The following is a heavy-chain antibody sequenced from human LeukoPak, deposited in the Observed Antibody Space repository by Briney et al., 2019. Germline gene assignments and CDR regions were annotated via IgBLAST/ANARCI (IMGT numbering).Heavy chain of an antibody. D-gene: IGHD3-22*01. V-gene: IGHV1-69*13. Sequence: ASVKVSRKASGGTFSSYAISWVRQAPGQGLEWMGGIIPIFGTANYAQKFQGRVTITADESTSTAYMELSSLRSEDTAVYYCASCLHYYDSSGYYMDVWGKGTTVTVSS. CDR1: GGTFSSYA. CDR3: ASCLHYYDSSGYYMDV. CDR2: IIPIFGTA. J-gene: IGHJ6*03.